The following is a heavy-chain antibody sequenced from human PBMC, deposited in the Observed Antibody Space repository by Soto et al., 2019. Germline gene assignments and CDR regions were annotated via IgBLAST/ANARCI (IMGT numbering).Heavy chain of an antibody. J-gene: IGHJ5*02. Sequence: SVKLSCKASGGSFSSYTISWVRQAPGQGLEWMGRIIPILGIANYAQKFQGRVTITADKSTSTAYMELSSLRSEDTAVYYCARHMPREFAPWGQGTLVTVSS. D-gene: IGHD2-2*01. CDR3: ARHMPREFAP. V-gene: IGHV1-69*02. CDR2: IIPILGIA. CDR1: GGSFSSYT.